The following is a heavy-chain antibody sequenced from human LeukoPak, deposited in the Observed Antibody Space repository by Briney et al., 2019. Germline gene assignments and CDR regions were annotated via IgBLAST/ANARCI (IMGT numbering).Heavy chain of an antibody. D-gene: IGHD6-19*01. V-gene: IGHV3-53*01. J-gene: IGHJ6*02. CDR1: GFTVSSNH. CDR3: AKRPPSVAGVTYGMDV. CDR2: IYTDGGA. Sequence: GGSLRLSCAASGFTVSSNHMSWVRQAPGKGLEWVSIIYTDGGAYYADSVKGRFTISRDSSNNTLYLQMNSLKAEDTAVYHCAKRPPSVAGVTYGMDVWGQGTTVTVSS.